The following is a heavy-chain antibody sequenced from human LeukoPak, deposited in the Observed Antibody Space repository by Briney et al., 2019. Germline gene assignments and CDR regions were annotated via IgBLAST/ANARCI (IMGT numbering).Heavy chain of an antibody. J-gene: IGHJ4*02. CDR3: ARELLRGSYLVFDY. CDR2: IIPILGIA. CDR1: GGTFSSYT. V-gene: IGHV1-69*04. D-gene: IGHD1-26*01. Sequence: GASVKVSCKASGGTFSSYTISWVRQAPGQGLEWMGRIIPILGIANYAQKFQGRVTITADKSTSTVYMELSSLRSEDTAVYYCARELLRGSYLVFDYWGQGTLVTVSS.